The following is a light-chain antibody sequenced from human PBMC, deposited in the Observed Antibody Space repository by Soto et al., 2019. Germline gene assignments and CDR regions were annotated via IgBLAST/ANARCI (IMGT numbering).Light chain of an antibody. Sequence: IVLTQSPATLSLSPGERATLYCGASQRVSTNYLAWYQQKPGLAPRLLIYDAYIRATGVSDRFSGSGSGTDFILTISRLEPEDFALYYCQQYGSSPSFGGGTKVEIK. CDR3: QQYGSSPS. V-gene: IGKV3D-20*01. CDR1: QRVSTNY. CDR2: DAY. J-gene: IGKJ4*01.